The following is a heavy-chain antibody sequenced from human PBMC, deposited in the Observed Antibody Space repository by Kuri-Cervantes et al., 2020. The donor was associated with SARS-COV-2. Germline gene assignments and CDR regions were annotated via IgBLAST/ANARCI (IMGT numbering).Heavy chain of an antibody. CDR3: ARGDIMGKNYYGMDV. J-gene: IGHJ6*02. V-gene: IGHV3-48*03. D-gene: IGHD5-12*01. CDR2: ISSSGCSI. CDR1: GFTFSTYE. Sequence: GESLKISCAASGFTFSTYEMQWVRQAPGRGLEWVSYISSSGCSIYYADSVKGRFTISRDNAKNSLFLQMNTLRAEDTAVYYCARGDIMGKNYYGMDVWGQGTTVTVSS.